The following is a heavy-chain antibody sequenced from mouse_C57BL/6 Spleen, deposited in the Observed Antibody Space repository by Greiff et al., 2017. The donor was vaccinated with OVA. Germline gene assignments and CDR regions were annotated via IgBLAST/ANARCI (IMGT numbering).Heavy chain of an antibody. CDR1: GITFSDYG. V-gene: IGHV5-17*01. CDR2: ISSGSSTI. J-gene: IGHJ3*01. D-gene: IGHD3-2*02. CDR3: ARPQTAQASWFAC. Sequence: EVKLVESGGGLVKPGGSLKLSCAASGITFSDYGMHWVRQAPEKGLEWVAYISSGSSTIYYADTVKGRFTISRDNAKNTLFLQMTRLRSEDTAMYYCARPQTAQASWFACWGQGTLVTVSA.